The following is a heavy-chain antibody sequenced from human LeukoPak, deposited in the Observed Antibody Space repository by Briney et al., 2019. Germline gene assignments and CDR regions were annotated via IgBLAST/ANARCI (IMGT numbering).Heavy chain of an antibody. CDR3: AREDFWSGYYGY. Sequence: ASVKVSCXASGCTFTSYGISWVRQAPGQGLEWMAWISAYNGNTNYAQKLQGRVTMTTDTSTSTAYMELRSLRSDDTAVYYCAREDFWSGYYGYWGQGTLVTVSP. J-gene: IGHJ4*02. CDR2: ISAYNGNT. V-gene: IGHV1-18*01. CDR1: GCTFTSYG. D-gene: IGHD3-3*01.